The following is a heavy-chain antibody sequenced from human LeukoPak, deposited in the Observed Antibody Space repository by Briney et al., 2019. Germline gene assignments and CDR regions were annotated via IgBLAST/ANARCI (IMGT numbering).Heavy chain of an antibody. CDR2: IYTSGST. CDR1: GGXISSYY. CDR3: ARVDTSMDWFDP. Sequence: SETLSLTCTVSGGXISSYYCSWIRQPAGKGLEWIGRIYTSGSTSYNPSLQSRVTMSVDTSKKQFSLRVSSVTAADTAVYYCARVDTSMDWFDPWGQGTLVTVSS. V-gene: IGHV4-4*07. J-gene: IGHJ5*02. D-gene: IGHD5-18*01.